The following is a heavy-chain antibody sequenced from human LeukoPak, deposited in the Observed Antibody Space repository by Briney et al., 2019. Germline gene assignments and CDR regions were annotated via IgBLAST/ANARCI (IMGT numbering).Heavy chain of an antibody. J-gene: IGHJ4*02. Sequence: GGSLRLSCAASGFTFSSYGMHWVRQAPGKGLEWVAVIWYVGSNKYYADSVKGRFTISRDNSKNTLYLQMNSLRAEDTAVYYCARDLEYSSGWPDDYWGQGTLVTVSS. V-gene: IGHV3-33*01. CDR1: GFTFSSYG. D-gene: IGHD6-19*01. CDR2: IWYVGSNK. CDR3: ARDLEYSSGWPDDY.